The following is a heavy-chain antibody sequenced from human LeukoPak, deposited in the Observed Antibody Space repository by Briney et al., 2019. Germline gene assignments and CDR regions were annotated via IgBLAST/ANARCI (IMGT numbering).Heavy chain of an antibody. CDR3: TTSYSGNSWYDWFGP. J-gene: IGHJ5*02. CDR1: GFTFSDHY. V-gene: IGHV3-72*01. Sequence: GGSLRLSCAASGFTFSDHYMDWVRQAPGKGLEWVGRTRNKANSYTTEYAASVTGRFTISRDDSKTTSYLQMNSLKTEDTALYFCTTSYSGNSWYDWFGPWGQGTLVTVSS. CDR2: TRNKANSYTT. D-gene: IGHD6-13*01.